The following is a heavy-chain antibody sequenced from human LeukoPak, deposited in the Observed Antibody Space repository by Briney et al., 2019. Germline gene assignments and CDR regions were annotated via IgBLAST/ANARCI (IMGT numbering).Heavy chain of an antibody. CDR1: GGSISSGSYY. D-gene: IGHD6-13*01. CDR3: ARAPTLYSSSWYEYFQH. V-gene: IGHV4-61*02. J-gene: IGHJ1*01. CDR2: IYTSGST. Sequence: PSQTLSLTCTVSGGSISSGSYYWSWIRQPAGKGLEWIGRIYTSGSTNYNPSLKNRVTISVDTSKNQFSLKLSSVTAADTAVYYCARAPTLYSSSWYEYFQHWGQGTLVTVSS.